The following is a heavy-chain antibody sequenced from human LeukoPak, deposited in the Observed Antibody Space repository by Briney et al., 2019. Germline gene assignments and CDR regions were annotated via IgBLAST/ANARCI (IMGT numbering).Heavy chain of an antibody. V-gene: IGHV3-20*04. D-gene: IGHD6-13*01. CDR3: ARDHSSSLPII. Sequence: GGSLRLSCAASGFMFDDYGMSWVRQAPGKGLEWVSGINWNGGRTGYADSVKGRFTISRDNAKNSLYLQMNSLRAEDTALYYCARDHSSSLPIIWGQGTLVTVSS. CDR2: INWNGGRT. J-gene: IGHJ4*02. CDR1: GFMFDDYG.